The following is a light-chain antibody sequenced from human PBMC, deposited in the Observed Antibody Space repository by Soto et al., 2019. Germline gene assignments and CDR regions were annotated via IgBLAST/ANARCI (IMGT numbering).Light chain of an antibody. Sequence: DIQMTQSPSSLSASVGDRITITCRASQTISSWLAWYQQKPGKAPKXLIYKASTLKSGVPTRFSGSGSGTELTLNISSLQPDDVETYYGQHYNSYSEAFGQGTKVDIK. CDR1: QTISSW. J-gene: IGKJ1*01. V-gene: IGKV1-5*03. CDR2: KAS. CDR3: QHYNSYSEA.